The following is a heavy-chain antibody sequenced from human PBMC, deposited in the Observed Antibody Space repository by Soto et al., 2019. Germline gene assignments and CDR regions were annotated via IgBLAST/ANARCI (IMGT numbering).Heavy chain of an antibody. CDR2: IYYSGST. CDR3: ARRAAIVYYYYMDV. CDR1: GGSISSYY. V-gene: IGHV4-59*08. Sequence: SETLSLNCPVSGGSISSYYWSWIRPPPGKGLEWIGYIYYSGSTNYNPSLKSRVTISVDTSKNQFSLKLSSVTAADTAVYYCARRAAIVYYYYMDVWGKGTTVTVSS. D-gene: IGHD2-2*02. J-gene: IGHJ6*03.